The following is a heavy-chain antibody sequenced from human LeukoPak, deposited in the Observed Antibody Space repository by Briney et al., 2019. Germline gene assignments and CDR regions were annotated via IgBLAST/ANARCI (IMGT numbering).Heavy chain of an antibody. J-gene: IGHJ6*02. V-gene: IGHV3-66*01. D-gene: IGHD3/OR15-3a*01. CDR2: LPSAGAT. Sequence: TGGSLRLSCAASGFTVTRNYMSWARLAPGKGLEWVSILPSAGATHYSPSVKGRFTISRDSSKNTVYLEMNSLRAEDTAVYYCATRGLSGYYYGMDVWGQGTTVTVSS. CDR3: ATRGLSGYYYGMDV. CDR1: GFTVTRNY.